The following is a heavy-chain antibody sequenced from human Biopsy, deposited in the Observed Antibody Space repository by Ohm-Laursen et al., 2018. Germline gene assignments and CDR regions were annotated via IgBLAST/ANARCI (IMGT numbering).Heavy chain of an antibody. Sequence: ASVKVSCKPSGYTFTAFSVHWLRQAPGQGLEWMGWINPKSGDTDYPQNFQGRVSMTRDTSISTAYMDLSRLRSDDTAVYYSARGRRHCSGTCSRWYFDLWGRGTLVTVSS. CDR3: ARGRRHCSGTCSRWYFDL. D-gene: IGHD2-2*01. CDR2: INPKSGDT. V-gene: IGHV1-2*02. J-gene: IGHJ2*01. CDR1: GYTFTAFS.